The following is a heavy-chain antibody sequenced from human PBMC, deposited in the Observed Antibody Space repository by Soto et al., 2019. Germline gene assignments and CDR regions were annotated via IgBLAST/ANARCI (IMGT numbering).Heavy chain of an antibody. J-gene: IGHJ6*02. D-gene: IGHD1-7*01. CDR3: AKAWANYVFRGLDV. V-gene: IGHV3-23*01. CDR2: ISISGGSI. CDR1: GFTFSNYA. Sequence: PGGSLRLSCAASGFTFSNYAMNWVRQAPGKGLEWVSGISISGGSIYYADSVKGRFTISRDNSKNTLYLQMNSLRADDTAVYYCAKAWANYVFRGLDVWGQGTTVTVSS.